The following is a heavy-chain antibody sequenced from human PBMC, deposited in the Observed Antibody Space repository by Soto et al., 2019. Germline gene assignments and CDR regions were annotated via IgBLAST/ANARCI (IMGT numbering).Heavy chain of an antibody. D-gene: IGHD2-2*01. CDR3: ARDQGRSITCQLDY. CDR1: GFTFSTYA. Sequence: GGSLRLSCAVSGFTFSTYAMHWVRQAPGKGLEWVAVISYDGSDTYYADSVRGRFTISRDNMLYLQMNSLRAEDTAVYYCARDQGRSITCQLDYWGQGTLVTVSS. CDR2: ISYDGSDT. J-gene: IGHJ4*02. V-gene: IGHV3-30-3*01.